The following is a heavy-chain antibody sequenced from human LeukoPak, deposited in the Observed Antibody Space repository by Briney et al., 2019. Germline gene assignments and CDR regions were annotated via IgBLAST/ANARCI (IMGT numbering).Heavy chain of an antibody. CDR2: INAENHNT. V-gene: IGHV1-3*01. D-gene: IGHD5-12*01. J-gene: IGHJ2*01. CDR1: GYTFTNNA. Sequence: ASVKVSRKASGYTFTNNALHWVRQAPGQSLEWMGWINAENHNTKSAQKFQTRLTITTDTSASTAYMELNSLTSDDMAIYYCARGAAGSHYWFFDLWGRGTLVTVSS. CDR3: ARGAAGSHYWFFDL.